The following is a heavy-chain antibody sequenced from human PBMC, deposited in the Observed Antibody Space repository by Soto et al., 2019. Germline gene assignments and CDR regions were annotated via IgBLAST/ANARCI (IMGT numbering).Heavy chain of an antibody. CDR2: INPDDSDT. CDR3: ARRSHLVGAQFDY. Sequence: PGESLKISCKGSGCSFTTHWIGWVRQMSGKGLEWMGIINPDDSDTRNSPSFQGQVTISADKSISTAYLQWNSLKASDTAMYYCARRSHLVGAQFDYCGQGTLVTVSS. V-gene: IGHV5-51*01. CDR1: GCSFTTHW. J-gene: IGHJ4*02. D-gene: IGHD1-26*01.